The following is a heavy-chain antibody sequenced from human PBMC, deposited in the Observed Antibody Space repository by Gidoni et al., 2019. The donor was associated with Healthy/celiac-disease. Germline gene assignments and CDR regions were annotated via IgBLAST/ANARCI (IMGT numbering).Heavy chain of an antibody. J-gene: IGHJ4*02. CDR1: GFTSSIYA. CDR3: AKDPSTVYYDSTEGGY. V-gene: IGHV3-23*01. Sequence: EVQLLESGGGLVQPGGSLRLSCAAPGFTSSIYAMSWVRQAPGKGLEWVSAISGSGGSTYYADSVKGRFTISRDNSKNTMYLQMNSLRAEDTAVYYCAKDPSTVYYDSTEGGYWGQGTLVTVSS. D-gene: IGHD3-22*01. CDR2: ISGSGGST.